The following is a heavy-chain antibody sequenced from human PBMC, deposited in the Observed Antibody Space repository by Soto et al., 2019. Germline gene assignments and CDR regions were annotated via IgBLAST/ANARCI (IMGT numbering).Heavy chain of an antibody. CDR1: DDSIGNYC. Sequence: SETLSLTCSVSDDSIGNYCINWIRQPPGKGLEWIGHIHNSGSPYNNPSLKSRVTISADTSKNQFSLKLTSVTAADTAVYYCARGSTTEKVDSWGQGTLVTVSS. CDR2: IHNSGSP. CDR3: ARGSTTEKVDS. J-gene: IGHJ4*02. D-gene: IGHD4-17*01. V-gene: IGHV4-4*09.